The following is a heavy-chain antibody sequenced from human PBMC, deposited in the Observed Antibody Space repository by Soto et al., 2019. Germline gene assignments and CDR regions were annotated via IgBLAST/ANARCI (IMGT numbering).Heavy chain of an antibody. J-gene: IGHJ4*02. CDR2: ISYDGSNR. CDR3: VGGQYYFDY. Sequence: QVQLVESGGGVVQPGRSLRLSCAASGFPFTTYGMHWVREGPGKVLEGVAVISYDGSNRYYADSVKGPITISRDNSKNHLDLQIKGLRPEDTALYYCVGGQYYFDYRGQGTLVTVSS. D-gene: IGHD3-10*01. V-gene: IGHV3-30*03. CDR1: GFPFTTYG.